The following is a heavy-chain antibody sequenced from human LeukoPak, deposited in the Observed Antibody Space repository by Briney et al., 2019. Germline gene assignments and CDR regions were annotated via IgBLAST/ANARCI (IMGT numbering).Heavy chain of an antibody. CDR1: AFTFSTYA. Sequence: PGGSLRLSCAASAFTFSTYAMNWVRQAPGKGLEWVSSISSGGGTTYYADSVKGRFTISRDNSKNTLYLQMNSLRPEDTAMYYCANAVCTTSSCSGIYGMDVWGQGTTVAVSS. CDR2: ISSGGGTT. CDR3: ANAVCTTSSCSGIYGMDV. J-gene: IGHJ6*02. V-gene: IGHV3-23*01. D-gene: IGHD2-2*01.